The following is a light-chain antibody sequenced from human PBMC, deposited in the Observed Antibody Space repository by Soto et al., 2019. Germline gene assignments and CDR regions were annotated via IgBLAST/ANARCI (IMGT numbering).Light chain of an antibody. V-gene: IGKV3-20*01. J-gene: IGKJ1*01. Sequence: EMVLTESPCTLSLSPGERATLSCRASQSVSSSYLAWYQQKPGQAPRVLIYGTSSRATGIPDRFSGSGSGTDFTLTISRLEPEDFAVYYCQQYTTSSWTFGQGTKVAIK. CDR1: QSVSSSY. CDR3: QQYTTSSWT. CDR2: GTS.